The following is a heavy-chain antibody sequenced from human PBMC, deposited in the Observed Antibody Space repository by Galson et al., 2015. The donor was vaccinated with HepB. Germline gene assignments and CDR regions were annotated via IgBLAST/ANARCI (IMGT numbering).Heavy chain of an antibody. Sequence: QSGAEVKKPGESLEISCKGSEFSFTSYWVGWVRQMPGKGLEWMGIIYPGDSDTRYRPSFQGLVTIPADKSISTAYLQWSSLKASDTAMYYCARQTSPTFIAGTGTGAFDIWGQGTMVTVSS. D-gene: IGHD1-7*01. CDR2: IYPGDSDT. CDR1: EFSFTSYW. CDR3: ARQTSPTFIAGTGTGAFDI. J-gene: IGHJ3*02. V-gene: IGHV5-51*01.